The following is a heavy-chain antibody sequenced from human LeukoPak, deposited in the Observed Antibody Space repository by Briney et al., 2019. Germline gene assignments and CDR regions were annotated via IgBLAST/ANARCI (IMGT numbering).Heavy chain of an antibody. D-gene: IGHD2-2*01. V-gene: IGHV4-59*01. CDR1: GGSISSYY. Sequence: SETLSLTYTVSGGSISSYYWSWIRQPPGKGLEWTGYVYYTGSTNYNPSLKSRVAISVDTSKNQFSLKLNSVTAADTAVYYCAGTRYCSRASCQTTAPWGQGALVTVSS. J-gene: IGHJ5*02. CDR2: VYYTGST. CDR3: AGTRYCSRASCQTTAP.